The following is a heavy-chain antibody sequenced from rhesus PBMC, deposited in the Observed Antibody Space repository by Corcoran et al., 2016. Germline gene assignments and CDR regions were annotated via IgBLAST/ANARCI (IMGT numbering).Heavy chain of an antibody. CDR1: GGSISSNY. J-gene: IGHJ4*01. V-gene: IGHV4-173*01. Sequence: QVQLQESGPGLVKPSETLSLTCAVSGGSISSNYWSWIRQSPGKGREWIGRRSGGGGIHEYNPPPKSRVTSSTDTSKNQFSRKLRSGAAADTAVYFCATGGPNSPDWGQGVLVTVSS. CDR3: ATGGPNSPD. D-gene: IGHD1-44*01. CDR2: RSGGGGIH.